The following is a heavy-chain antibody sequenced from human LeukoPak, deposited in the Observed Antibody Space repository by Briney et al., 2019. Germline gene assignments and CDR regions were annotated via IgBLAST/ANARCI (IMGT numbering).Heavy chain of an antibody. CDR2: ISMNVQTT. CDR3: VREGLERRTNFDY. V-gene: IGHV3-64D*06. Sequence: GGSLRLSCSASGFTFTIHVMHWVRQAPGKGLQDVSGISMNVQTTYYAGSVKGRFTISRDSSKNTVYLQMNSLTAEDTAVYYCVREGLERRTNFDYWGQGTLVSVSS. CDR1: GFTFTIHV. D-gene: IGHD1-1*01. J-gene: IGHJ4*02.